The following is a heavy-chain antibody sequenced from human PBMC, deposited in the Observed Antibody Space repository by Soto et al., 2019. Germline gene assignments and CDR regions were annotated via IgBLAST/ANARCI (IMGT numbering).Heavy chain of an antibody. CDR2: IYYNYDR. CDR3: AHSDGGYEIIYFDF. J-gene: IGHJ4*02. D-gene: IGHD5-12*01. Sequence: GSGPTLVNPTQTLTLTCTFSGFSFTTAGVAVGWIRQTPGGALEWLTLIYYNYDRRFSPSLKTRLTITGDTSKNQVVLSLTNVDPGDTATYFCAHSDGGYEIIYFDFWGQGIPVTVSS. CDR1: GFSFTTAGVA. V-gene: IGHV2-5*01.